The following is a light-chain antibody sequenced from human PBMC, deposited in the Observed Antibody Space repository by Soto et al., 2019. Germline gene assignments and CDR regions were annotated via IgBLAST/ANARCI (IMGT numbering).Light chain of an antibody. CDR2: EVS. V-gene: IGLV2-14*01. CDR1: NSDVGTYNY. Sequence: QSALAQPPSASGSPGQSVTITCTGTNSDVGTYNYVSWYQHHPGKAPKFLIYEVSNRPSGVSHRFSGSKSGNTASLTISGLQTEDEADYYCSSFSSITREVFGGGTKLTVL. CDR3: SSFSSITREV. J-gene: IGLJ2*01.